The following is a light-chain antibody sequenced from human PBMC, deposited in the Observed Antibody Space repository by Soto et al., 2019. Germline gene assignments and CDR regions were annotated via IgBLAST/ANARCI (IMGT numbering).Light chain of an antibody. J-gene: IGKJ2*01. Sequence: EIVMTQAPATLSVSPGERATLSCRASQSVSSNLSWYQQKPGQAPRLLIYGASTRATGIPARFSGRGSRTEFTLIIRSQPYEDVADYYCQQYNNWRTFGQGTKLEIK. V-gene: IGKV3-15*01. CDR1: QSVSSN. CDR2: GAS. CDR3: QQYNNWRT.